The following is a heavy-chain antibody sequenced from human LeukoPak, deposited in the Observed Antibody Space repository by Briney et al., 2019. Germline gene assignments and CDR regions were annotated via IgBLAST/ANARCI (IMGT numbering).Heavy chain of an antibody. CDR1: GGSISSYY. J-gene: IGHJ6*03. Sequence: KPSETLSLTCTVSGGSISSYYWSWIRQPPGKGLEWIGYIYYSGSTNYNPSLKSRVTISVDTSKNQFSLKLSSVTAADTAVYYCARGGYPYYYYYYMDVWGKGTTVTVSS. D-gene: IGHD2-15*01. CDR2: IYYSGST. CDR3: ARGGYPYYYYYYMDV. V-gene: IGHV4-59*01.